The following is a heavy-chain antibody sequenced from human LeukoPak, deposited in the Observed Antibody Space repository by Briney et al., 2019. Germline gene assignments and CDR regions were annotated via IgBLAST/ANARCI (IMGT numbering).Heavy chain of an antibody. D-gene: IGHD1-26*01. CDR1: GGSFIGYY. Sequence: PSETLSLTCAVYGGSFIGYYWSWIRQPPGKGLEWIGEINHFGSTNYNPSPKSRVTISIDTSKNQFSLKLSSVTAADTAVYYCARIRSRKWGFDYWGQGTLVTDSS. CDR2: INHFGST. CDR3: ARIRSRKWGFDY. V-gene: IGHV4-34*01. J-gene: IGHJ4*02.